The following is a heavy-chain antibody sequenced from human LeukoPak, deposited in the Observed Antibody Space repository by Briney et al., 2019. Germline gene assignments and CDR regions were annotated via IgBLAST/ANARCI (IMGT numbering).Heavy chain of an antibody. D-gene: IGHD3-3*01. J-gene: IGHJ3*02. CDR2: IYTSGST. Sequence: SETLSLTCTVSGGSISSYYWSWIRQPPGKGLEWIGRIYTSGSTNYNPSLKSRVTMSVDTSKNQFSLKLSSVTAADTAVYYCARDQIQITIFGVVKHDIDAFDIWGQGTMVTVSS. V-gene: IGHV4-4*07. CDR1: GGSISSYY. CDR3: ARDQIQITIFGVVKHDIDAFDI.